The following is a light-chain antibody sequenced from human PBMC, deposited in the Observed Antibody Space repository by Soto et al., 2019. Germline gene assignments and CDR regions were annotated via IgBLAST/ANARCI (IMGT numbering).Light chain of an antibody. CDR3: SSYTGSSTYV. CDR2: DVN. V-gene: IGLV2-14*03. J-gene: IGLJ1*01. CDR1: SSDVGYNF. Sequence: QSVLTQPASVSGSPGQSITIACTGTSSDVGYNFVSWYQHYPGKAPKLLISDVNYRPSGVSNRLSGSTSGNTAPLTISGLQAEDEADYYCSSYTGSSTYVFGTGTKLTFL.